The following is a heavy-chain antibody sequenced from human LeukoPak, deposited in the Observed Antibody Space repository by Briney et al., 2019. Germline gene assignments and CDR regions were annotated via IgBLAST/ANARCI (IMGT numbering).Heavy chain of an antibody. V-gene: IGHV1-2*02. Sequence: ASVKVSCKASGYTFTSYYLHWVRQAPGQGLEWMGWINPNSGGTNYAQKFQGRVTMTRDTSTSTVYMELTRLTSDDTAVYYCVRDSTAAADLDSWGQGTLVTVSS. D-gene: IGHD6-25*01. CDR2: INPNSGGT. CDR1: GYTFTSYY. J-gene: IGHJ4*02. CDR3: VRDSTAAADLDS.